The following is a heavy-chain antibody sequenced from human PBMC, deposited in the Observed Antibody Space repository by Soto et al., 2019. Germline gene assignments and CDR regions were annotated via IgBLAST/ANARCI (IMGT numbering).Heavy chain of an antibody. CDR3: AKDRWRAVTGFNFDY. D-gene: IGHD6-19*01. Sequence: GGYLRLSCAASGFMFNSFAMNWILQAPGKGLEWVSTISESGISTHYTDSVKGRFTISRDNSRNTVYLQMNSLRADDTAVYYCAKDRWRAVTGFNFDYWDKESWSPSLQ. CDR2: ISESGIST. V-gene: IGHV3-23*01. CDR1: GFMFNSFA. J-gene: IGHJ4*01.